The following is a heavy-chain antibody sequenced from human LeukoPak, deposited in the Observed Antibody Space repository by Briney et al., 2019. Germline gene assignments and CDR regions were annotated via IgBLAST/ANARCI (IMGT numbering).Heavy chain of an antibody. J-gene: IGHJ4*02. CDR1: GYTFTSYD. V-gene: IGHV1-8*01. Sequence: GESLKICCKASGYTFTSYDIYCVRQATGQGLEWMGWMNPNSDTTGYAHKFQGRVTMTRNTSISTDYIELSSLRSEDTGGYYCASANTRWDYDFWSGYYTGIGYYFDYWGQETLVTVSS. D-gene: IGHD3-3*01. CDR3: ASANTRWDYDFWSGYYTGIGYYFDY. CDR2: MNPNSDTT.